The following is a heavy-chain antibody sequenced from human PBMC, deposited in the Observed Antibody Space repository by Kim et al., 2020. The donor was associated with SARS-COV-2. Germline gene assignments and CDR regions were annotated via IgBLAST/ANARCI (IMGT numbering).Heavy chain of an antibody. CDR3: ARDQSTGNYYFNSGSYSGFDY. D-gene: IGHD3-10*01. CDR1: GFNFRNYG. Sequence: GGSLRLSCGASGFNFRNYGMHWVRQAPGKGLEWVAAISSDGINKNHADSVKGRFTVSRDNSKKILYLQMSGLRVEDSAVYYCARDQSTGNYYFNSGSYSGFDYWGQGNLVTVSS. J-gene: IGHJ4*02. CDR2: ISSDGINK. V-gene: IGHV3-33*05.